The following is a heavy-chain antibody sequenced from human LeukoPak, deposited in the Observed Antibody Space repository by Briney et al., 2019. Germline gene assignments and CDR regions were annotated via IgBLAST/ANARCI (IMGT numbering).Heavy chain of an antibody. Sequence: SVKVSCKASGGTFSSYAISWVRQAPGQGREWMGGIIPIFGTANYAQKFQGRVTITADESTSTAYMELSSLRSEDTAVYYCARAPTGTTPFDYWGQGTLVTVSS. D-gene: IGHD1-1*01. J-gene: IGHJ4*02. V-gene: IGHV1-69*13. CDR1: GGTFSSYA. CDR2: IIPIFGTA. CDR3: ARAPTGTTPFDY.